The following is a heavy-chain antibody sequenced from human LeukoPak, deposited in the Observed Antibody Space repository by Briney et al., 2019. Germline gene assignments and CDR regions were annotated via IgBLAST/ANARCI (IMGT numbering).Heavy chain of an antibody. CDR1: GFTFDDYA. CDR2: ITWNSDNI. Sequence: GGSLRLSCAASGFTFDDYAMHWVRQAPGKGLEWVSGITWNSDNIEYADSVKGRFTISRDNSKNTLYLQMNSLRAEDTAVYYCAKVKYSSGYEDDAFDIWGQGTMVTVS. CDR3: AKVKYSSGYEDDAFDI. V-gene: IGHV3-9*01. J-gene: IGHJ3*02. D-gene: IGHD3-22*01.